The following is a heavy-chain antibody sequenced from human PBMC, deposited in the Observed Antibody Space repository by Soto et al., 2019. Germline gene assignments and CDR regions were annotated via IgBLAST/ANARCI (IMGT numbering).Heavy chain of an antibody. D-gene: IGHD6-19*01. V-gene: IGHV3-23*01. CDR2: ISGSGGST. CDR3: ARDTGGSGWSRVGIDY. J-gene: IGHJ4*02. CDR1: GFTFSSYA. Sequence: EVQLLESGGGLVQPGGSLRLSCAASGFTFSSYAMSWVRQAPGKGLEWVSAISGSGGSTYYADSVKGRFTISRDNAKNSLYLQMNSLRAEDTAVYYCARDTGGSGWSRVGIDYWGQGTLVTVSS.